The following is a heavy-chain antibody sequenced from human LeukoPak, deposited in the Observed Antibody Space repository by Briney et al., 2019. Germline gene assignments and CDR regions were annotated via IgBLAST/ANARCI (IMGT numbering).Heavy chain of an antibody. CDR2: INPNSGGT. D-gene: IGHD3-22*01. Sequence: ASVKVSCKASGYTFTGYYMHWVRQAPGQGLEWMGWINPNSGGTNYAQKFQGRVTMTRDTSISTAYMELSRLRSDDTAVYYCARDLFYFYDSSGYYLGDYWGQGTLVTVPS. J-gene: IGHJ4*02. CDR1: GYTFTGYY. V-gene: IGHV1-2*02. CDR3: ARDLFYFYDSSGYYLGDY.